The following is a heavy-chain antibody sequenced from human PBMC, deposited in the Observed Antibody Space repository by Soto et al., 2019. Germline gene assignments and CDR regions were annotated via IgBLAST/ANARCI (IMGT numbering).Heavy chain of an antibody. CDR2: IGTAGDT. D-gene: IGHD2-2*01. J-gene: IGHJ3*02. V-gene: IGHV3-13*01. Sequence: PGGSLRLSCEASGFLFRNYAMHWVRQATGKGLEWVSAIGTAGDTYYPGSVKGRFTISRENAKNSLYLQMNSLRAEDTAVYYCARATPKNPRYCSSTSCLLDAFDIWGQGTMVTVSS. CDR1: GFLFRNYA. CDR3: ARATPKNPRYCSSTSCLLDAFDI.